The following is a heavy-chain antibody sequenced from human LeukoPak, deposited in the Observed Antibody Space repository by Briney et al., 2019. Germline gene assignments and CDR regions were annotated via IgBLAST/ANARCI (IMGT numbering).Heavy chain of an antibody. Sequence: GGSLRLSCAASGFTFSNAWMSWVRQAPGKGLEWVGRITSKTDGGTTDYVAPVKGRFTISRDNAKNSVSLQMNNLRVEDTAVYYCAKDEVGGHFEYWGQGILVTVSS. J-gene: IGHJ4*02. CDR1: GFTFSNAW. V-gene: IGHV3-15*01. CDR2: ITSKTDGGTT. CDR3: AKDEVGGHFEY.